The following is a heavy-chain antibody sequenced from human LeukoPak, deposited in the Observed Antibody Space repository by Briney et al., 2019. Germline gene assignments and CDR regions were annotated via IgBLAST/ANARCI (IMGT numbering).Heavy chain of an antibody. CDR2: IYSSGSN. V-gene: IGHV4-4*07. CDR1: GGSISGYF. Sequence: SETLSLTCTVSGGSISGYFWSWIRQPAGKGLEWIGRIYSSGSNNYNPSLKSRVTMSLDTSKNHLSLTLSSVTAADTAAYYCAREPTSGREPTSGRPLDYWGQGTLVTVSS. D-gene: IGHD5-12*01. J-gene: IGHJ4*02. CDR3: AREPTSGREPTSGRPLDY.